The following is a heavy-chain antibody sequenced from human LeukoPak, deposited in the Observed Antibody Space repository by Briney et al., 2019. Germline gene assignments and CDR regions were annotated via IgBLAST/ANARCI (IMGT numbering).Heavy chain of an antibody. J-gene: IGHJ4*02. CDR1: GGTFSSYA. CDR2: IIPIFGTA. D-gene: IGHD3-22*01. Sequence: SVKVSCKASGGTFSSYAISWVRQAPGQGLEWMGGIIPIFGTANYAQKFQGRVTITADESMSTAYMELSSLRSEDTAVYYCARVSSYYYDSSGYYGYWGQGTLVTVSS. V-gene: IGHV1-69*13. CDR3: ARVSSYYYDSSGYYGY.